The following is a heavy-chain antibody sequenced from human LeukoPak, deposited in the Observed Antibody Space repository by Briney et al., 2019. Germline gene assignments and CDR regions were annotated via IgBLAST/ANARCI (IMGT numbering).Heavy chain of an antibody. CDR3: ARLDILTAANFDP. CDR1: GGSISSGNYY. Sequence: PSETLSLTCTVSGGSISSGNYYWSWIRQHPGKGLEWIGYIYYSGGTQYNPSLKGRVTISVDTSKNQFSLRLSSVTAADTAVYYCARLDILTAANFDPWGQGTLVTVSS. J-gene: IGHJ5*02. D-gene: IGHD3-9*01. CDR2: IYYSGGT. V-gene: IGHV4-31*03.